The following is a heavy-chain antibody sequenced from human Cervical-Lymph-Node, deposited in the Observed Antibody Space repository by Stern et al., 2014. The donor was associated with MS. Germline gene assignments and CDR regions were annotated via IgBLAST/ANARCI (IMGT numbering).Heavy chain of an antibody. J-gene: IGHJ6*02. V-gene: IGHV3-11*01. CDR3: AAGYCRSTSCHYGMDV. CDR2: ISYSGSDI. CDR1: GFTFSDYF. D-gene: IGHD2-2*01. Sequence: VQLVESGGGLVKPGGSLRLSCAASGFTFSDYFITWIRQAPGKGLAWVSYISYSGSDIDYADSLKGLFTISRDNAKNSLYLQMNSLRVEDTAVYYCAAGYCRSTSCHYGMDVWGQGTTVTVSS.